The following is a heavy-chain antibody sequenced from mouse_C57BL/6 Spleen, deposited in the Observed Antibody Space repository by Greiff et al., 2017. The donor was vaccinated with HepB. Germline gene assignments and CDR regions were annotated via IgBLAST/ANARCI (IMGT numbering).Heavy chain of an antibody. V-gene: IGHV1-61*01. CDR3: ARDCGSSYGWYFDV. Sequence: QVQLQQPGAELVRPGSSVKLSCKASGYTFTSYWMDWVKQRPGQGLEWIGNIYPSDSETNYNQKFKDKATLTVDKSSSTAYMQLSRLTSEDSAVYYCARDCGSSYGWYFDVWGTGTTVTVSS. D-gene: IGHD1-1*01. J-gene: IGHJ1*03. CDR1: GYTFTSYW. CDR2: IYPSDSET.